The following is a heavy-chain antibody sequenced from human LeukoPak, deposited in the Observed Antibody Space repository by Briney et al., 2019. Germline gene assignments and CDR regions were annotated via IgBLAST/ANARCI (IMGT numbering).Heavy chain of an antibody. V-gene: IGHV3-7*01. CDR3: AREPHIAVVTHFDY. Sequence: GGSLRLSCAASGFTFSSHWMSWVRQAPGKGLEWVANIKQDGSEKYYVDSVRGRFTISRDNAKNSLFLQMNSLRAEDTAVHYCAREPHIAVVTHFDYWGQGTLVTVSS. J-gene: IGHJ4*02. CDR1: GFTFSSHW. CDR2: IKQDGSEK. D-gene: IGHD6-19*01.